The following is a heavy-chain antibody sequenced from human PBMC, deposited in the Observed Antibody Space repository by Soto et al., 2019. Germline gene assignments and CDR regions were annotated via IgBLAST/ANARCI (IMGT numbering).Heavy chain of an antibody. V-gene: IGHV3-30*18. CDR2: ISYDGSNK. Sequence: GGSLRLSCAASGFTFSSYGMHWVRQAPGKGLEWVAVISYDGSNKYYADSVKGRFTISRDNSKNTLYLQMNSLRAEDTAVYYCAKDRHGSGSYLGYWGQGTLVTSP. D-gene: IGHD3-10*01. CDR1: GFTFSSYG. J-gene: IGHJ4*02. CDR3: AKDRHGSGSYLGY.